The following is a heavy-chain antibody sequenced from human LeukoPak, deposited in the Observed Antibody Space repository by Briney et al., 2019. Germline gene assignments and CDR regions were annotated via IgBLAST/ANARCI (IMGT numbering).Heavy chain of an antibody. CDR1: GYTFIAYY. CDR2: VNPASGGT. D-gene: IGHD1-14*01. Sequence: ASVKLSFKASGYTFIAYYLHWVRQAPGQGLEWMGWVNPASGGTKYAQKFQVRVTMTRDTYISKAYMELSELTSGDTAVYYCGGRKDLRPMDYWGQGTLVTVSS. J-gene: IGHJ4*02. V-gene: IGHV1-2*02. CDR3: GGRKDLRPMDY.